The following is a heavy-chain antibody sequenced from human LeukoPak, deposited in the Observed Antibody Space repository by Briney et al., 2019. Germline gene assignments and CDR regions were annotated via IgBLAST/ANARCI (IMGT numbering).Heavy chain of an antibody. Sequence: GSLRLSCAASGFTVSSNYMSWVRQAPGKGLEWVSVIYSGGSTYYADSVKGRFTISRDNSKNTLYLQMNSLRAEDTAVYYCAKIRDSSYYYYGMDVWGQGTTVTVSS. D-gene: IGHD3-22*01. CDR3: AKIRDSSYYYYGMDV. CDR2: IYSGGST. V-gene: IGHV3-53*01. J-gene: IGHJ6*02. CDR1: GFTVSSNY.